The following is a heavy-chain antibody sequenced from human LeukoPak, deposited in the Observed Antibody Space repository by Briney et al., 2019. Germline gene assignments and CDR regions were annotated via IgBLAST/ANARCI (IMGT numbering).Heavy chain of an antibody. V-gene: IGHV1-2*02. CDR3: ARDVPVTTEGVRSYYYYYYMDV. D-gene: IGHD4-17*01. CDR2: INPNSGGT. J-gene: IGHJ6*03. CDR1: GYTFTGYY. Sequence: ASVKVSCKASGYTFTGYYMHWVRQAPGQGLEWMGWINPNSGGTNYAQKFQGRVTMTRDTSISTAYMELSRLRSDDTAVYYCARDVPVTTEGVRSYYYYYYMDVWGKGTTVTVSS.